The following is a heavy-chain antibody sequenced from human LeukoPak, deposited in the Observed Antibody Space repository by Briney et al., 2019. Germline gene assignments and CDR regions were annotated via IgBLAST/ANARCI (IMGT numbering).Heavy chain of an antibody. V-gene: IGHV7-4-1*02. Sequence: VASVKVSCMASGYTLTSYAMIWVRQAPAPGLEWMGWINTNTGNPTYAQGFTGRFVLSLDTSVSTAYLQISSLKAEDTAVYYCARDAYSGSYFFDYWGQGTLVTVSS. D-gene: IGHD1-26*01. CDR1: GYTLTSYA. CDR3: ARDAYSGSYFFDY. CDR2: INTNTGNP. J-gene: IGHJ4*02.